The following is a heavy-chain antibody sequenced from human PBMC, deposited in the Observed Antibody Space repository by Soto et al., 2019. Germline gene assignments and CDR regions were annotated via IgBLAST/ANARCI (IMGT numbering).Heavy chain of an antibody. J-gene: IGHJ5*02. V-gene: IGHV1-46*01. CDR2: INPSGGST. D-gene: IGHD3-22*01. CDR3: ARGGFYYYDQSGTFGWFDP. Sequence: SVKVSCKASGYTFASYYMHWGRQAPVQGLEWMGIINPSGGSTSYAQKFQGRVTMTRDTSTSTVYMELSSLRSEDTAVYYCARGGFYYYDQSGTFGWFDPWGQGTLVTVSS. CDR1: GYTFASYY.